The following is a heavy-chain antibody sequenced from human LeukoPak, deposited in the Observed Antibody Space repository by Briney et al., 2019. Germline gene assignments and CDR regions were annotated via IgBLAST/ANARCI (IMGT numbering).Heavy chain of an antibody. CDR3: ARDGRLRFPSASFDY. J-gene: IGHJ4*02. D-gene: IGHD5-12*01. CDR1: GGSISSGSYY. V-gene: IGHV4-39*02. CDR2: IYYSGST. Sequence: SETLSLTSTVSGGSISSGSYYWSWIRQPAGKGLEWIASIYYSGSTYYNPSLKSRVTISVDTSKNQFSLKLSSVTAADTAVYYCARDGRLRFPSASFDYWGQGTLVTVSS.